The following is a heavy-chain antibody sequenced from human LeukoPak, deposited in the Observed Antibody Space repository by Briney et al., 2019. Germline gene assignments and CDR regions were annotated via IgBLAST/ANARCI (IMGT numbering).Heavy chain of an antibody. CDR3: ARAGAGIAAAGTLAFDI. Sequence: SETLPLTCTVSGGSISSYYWSWIRQPAGKGLEWIGRIYTSGSTNYNPSLKRRVTMSVDTSKNQFSLKLSSVTAADTAVYYCARAGAGIAAAGTLAFDIWGQGTMVTVSS. D-gene: IGHD6-13*01. CDR1: GGSISSYY. CDR2: IYTSGST. J-gene: IGHJ3*02. V-gene: IGHV4-4*07.